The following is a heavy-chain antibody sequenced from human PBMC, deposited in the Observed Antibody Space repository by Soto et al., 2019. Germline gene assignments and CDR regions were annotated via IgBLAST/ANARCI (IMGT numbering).Heavy chain of an antibody. D-gene: IGHD3-3*01. CDR2: IYPGDSDT. Sequence: PGESLKLSCKGSGYSFTSYWIGWVRQMPGKGLEWMGIIYPGDSDTRYSPSFQGQVTISADKSISTAYLQWSSLKASDTAMYYCARHSPYYDFWSGPAGVWGQGTLVTVSS. J-gene: IGHJ4*02. CDR3: ARHSPYYDFWSGPAGV. V-gene: IGHV5-51*01. CDR1: GYSFTSYW.